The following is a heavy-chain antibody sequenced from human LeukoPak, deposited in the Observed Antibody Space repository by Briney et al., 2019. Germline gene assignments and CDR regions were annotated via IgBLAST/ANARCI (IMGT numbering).Heavy chain of an antibody. J-gene: IGHJ4*02. V-gene: IGHV3-30*04. D-gene: IGHD3-9*01. CDR2: ISYDGSNK. CDR1: GFTFSSYA. CDR3: AKDRGVRYFDWLSRYYFDY. Sequence: GGSLRLSCAASGFTFSSYAMHWVRQAPGKGLEWVAVISYDGSNKYYADSVKGRFTISRDNSKNTLYLQMNSLRAEDTAVYYCAKDRGVRYFDWLSRYYFDYWGQGTLVTVSS.